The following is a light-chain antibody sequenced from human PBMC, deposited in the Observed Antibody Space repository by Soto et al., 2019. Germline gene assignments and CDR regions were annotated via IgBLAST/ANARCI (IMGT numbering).Light chain of an antibody. CDR1: QSITTY. V-gene: IGKV1-39*01. CDR3: QQSYSTPST. CDR2: AAS. Sequence: DIQMTQSPSSLSASVGERVTITCRASQSITTYLNWYQQKPGKAPKLLIYAASNLQSGVPSRFSGSGSETDFTLTISSLQPEDFATYYCQQSYSTPSTFGQGTELEIK. J-gene: IGKJ2*01.